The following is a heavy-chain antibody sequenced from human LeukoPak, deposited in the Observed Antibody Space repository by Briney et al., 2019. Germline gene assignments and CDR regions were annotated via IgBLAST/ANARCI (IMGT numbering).Heavy chain of an antibody. D-gene: IGHD7-27*01. CDR3: ARILAVITRGAWFDP. CDR1: GFTFSTYA. V-gene: IGHV3-23*01. Sequence: GGSLRLSCAASGFTFSTYAMTWVRQAPGKGLEWVSAISGSGGSTYYADSVKGRFTISRDNSKKTLYLQMNSLRVEDTAIYYCARILAVITRGAWFDPWGQGTLVTVSS. CDR2: ISGSGGST. J-gene: IGHJ5*02.